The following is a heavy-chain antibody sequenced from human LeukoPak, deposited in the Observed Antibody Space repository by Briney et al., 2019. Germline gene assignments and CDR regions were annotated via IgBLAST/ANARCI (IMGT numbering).Heavy chain of an antibody. V-gene: IGHV3-30*04. CDR1: GFTFSSYA. Sequence: GGSLRLSCAASGFTFSSYAMHWVRQAPGKGLEWVAVISYDGSNKYNADFVKGRFTISRDNSKNTLYLQMNSLRVEDTAVYYCANAINTGHYYYYMDVWGKGTTVTISS. J-gene: IGHJ6*03. CDR2: ISYDGSNK. CDR3: ANAINTGHYYYYMDV.